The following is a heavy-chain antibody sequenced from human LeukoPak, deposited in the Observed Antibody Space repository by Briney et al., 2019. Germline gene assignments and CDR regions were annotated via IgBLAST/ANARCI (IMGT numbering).Heavy chain of an antibody. J-gene: IGHJ6*03. CDR1: GFFFDSYS. Sequence: GGSLRLSCAASGFFFDSYSLNWVRQAPGKGLEWVAVLWSAEKNRYHADSVKGRFSISRDNSKQTVSLQMNNLRPEDTAVYYCAKARTMGLYYYYYMDVWGKGTTVTVS. V-gene: IGHV3-30*02. CDR3: AKARTMGLYYYYYMDV. D-gene: IGHD1-26*01. CDR2: LWSAEKNR.